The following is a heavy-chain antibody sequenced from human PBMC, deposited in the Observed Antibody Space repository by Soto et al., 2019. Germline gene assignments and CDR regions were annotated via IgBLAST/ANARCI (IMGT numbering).Heavy chain of an antibody. CDR3: ARHGYNSGGGYFDY. D-gene: IGHD5-18*01. CDR1: GVTVSSNY. J-gene: IGHJ4*02. Sequence: EVQLVESGGGLVQPGGSLRLSCAASGVTVSSNYMSWVRQAPGKGLEWVSVIYSGGSTYYADSVKGRFTISRDNSKNTLYLEMNSRRAEDTAVYYCARHGYNSGGGYFDYWGQGTLVTVSS. CDR2: IYSGGST. V-gene: IGHV3-66*04.